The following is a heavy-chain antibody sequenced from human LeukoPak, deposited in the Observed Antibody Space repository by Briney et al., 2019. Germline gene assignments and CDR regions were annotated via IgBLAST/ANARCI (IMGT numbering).Heavy chain of an antibody. D-gene: IGHD6-13*01. CDR3: ARSIAAAGHDAFDI. J-gene: IGHJ3*02. Sequence: PGGSLRLSCAASGFTFSSYAMHWVRQAPGKGLEWVAVISYDGSNKYYADSVKGRFTISRDNSKNTLYLQMNSLRAEDTAVYYFARSIAAAGHDAFDIWGQGTRVTVSS. CDR1: GFTFSSYA. CDR2: ISYDGSNK. V-gene: IGHV3-30-3*01.